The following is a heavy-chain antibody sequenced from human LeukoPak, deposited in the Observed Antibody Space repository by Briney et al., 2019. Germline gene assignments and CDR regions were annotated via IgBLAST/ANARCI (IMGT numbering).Heavy chain of an antibody. D-gene: IGHD5-18*01. CDR2: IYWNDDK. CDR1: GFSLSASAVG. J-gene: IGHJ4*02. Sequence: SGPTLVNPTQTLTLTCTFSGFSLSASAVGVGWIRQPPGKALEWLALIYWNDDKRYSPSLKSRLTITKDTSKNQVVLTMTNMDPVDTATYYCAHRRVKNTAMVSFDYWGQGTLVTVSS. CDR3: AHRRVKNTAMVSFDY. V-gene: IGHV2-5*01.